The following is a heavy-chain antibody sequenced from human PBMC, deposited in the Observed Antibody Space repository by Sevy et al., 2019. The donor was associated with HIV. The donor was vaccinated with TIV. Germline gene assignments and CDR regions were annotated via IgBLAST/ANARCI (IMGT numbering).Heavy chain of an antibody. Sequence: GGSLRLSCAASGFTFSNYAMTWVRQAPGKGLEWVSGISGSGGSTNYADSVKGRFTMSRDNSKNTLYLQMNSLRAEDTAVYYCAKSLEYCTNGVCGYSDYWGQGTLVTVSS. V-gene: IGHV3-23*01. CDR2: ISGSGGST. CDR3: AKSLEYCTNGVCGYSDY. J-gene: IGHJ4*02. D-gene: IGHD2-8*01. CDR1: GFTFSNYA.